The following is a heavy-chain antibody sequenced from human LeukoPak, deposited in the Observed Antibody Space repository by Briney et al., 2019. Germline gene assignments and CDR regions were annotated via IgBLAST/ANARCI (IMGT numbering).Heavy chain of an antibody. J-gene: IGHJ4*02. D-gene: IGHD6-6*01. Sequence: SETLSLTCAVYGGSFSGYYWSWIRQPPGKGLEWIGEINHSGSTNYNPSLKSRVTISVDTSKNQFSLKLTSVTAADTAVYYCAIESSSSSWAFDYWGQGTLVTVSS. V-gene: IGHV4-34*01. CDR2: INHSGST. CDR1: GGSFSGYY. CDR3: AIESSSSSWAFDY.